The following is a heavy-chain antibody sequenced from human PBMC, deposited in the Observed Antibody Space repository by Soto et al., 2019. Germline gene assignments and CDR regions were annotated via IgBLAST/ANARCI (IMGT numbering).Heavy chain of an antibody. CDR3: ARLGNCRGGSCYPNWFDP. CDR1: GGSISSGDYS. V-gene: IGHV4-30-2*01. D-gene: IGHD2-15*01. J-gene: IGHJ5*02. CDR2: IYQSGSA. Sequence: QQQLQESGSGLVRPSQTLSLTCAVSGGSISSGDYSWSWIRQPPGKGLEWIGYIYQSGSAYYNPSLKSRVTISLDRSKNHFSLKLTSVTAADTAVSYCARLGNCRGGSCYPNWFDPWGQGTLVTVSS.